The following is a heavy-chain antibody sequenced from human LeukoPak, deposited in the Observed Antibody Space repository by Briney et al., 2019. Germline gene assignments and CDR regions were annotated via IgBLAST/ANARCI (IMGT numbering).Heavy chain of an antibody. CDR2: IYSGGST. CDR1: EFSVGSNY. J-gene: IGHJ3*02. Sequence: GGSLRLSCAASEFSVGSNYMTWVRQAPGKGLEWVSLIYSGGSTYYADSVKGRFTISRDNSKNTLYLQMNSLNTDDTAVYYCVRRKPTYGDAFDTWGQGTMVTVS. D-gene: IGHD4-11*01. V-gene: IGHV3-66*04. CDR3: VRRKPTYGDAFDT.